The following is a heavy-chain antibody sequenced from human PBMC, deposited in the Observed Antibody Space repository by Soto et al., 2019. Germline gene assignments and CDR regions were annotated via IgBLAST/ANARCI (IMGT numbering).Heavy chain of an antibody. CDR1: GFTFSSYS. V-gene: IGHV3-21*01. J-gene: IGHJ4*02. CDR2: ISSSSSYI. CDR3: ARDTVAGPPGDY. D-gene: IGHD6-19*01. Sequence: EVQLVESGGGLVKPGGSLRLSCAASGFTFSSYSMNWVRQAPGKGLEWVSSISSSSSYIYYADSVKDRFTISRDNAKNSLYLQMNSLRAEDTAVYYCARDTVAGPPGDYWGQGTLVTVSS.